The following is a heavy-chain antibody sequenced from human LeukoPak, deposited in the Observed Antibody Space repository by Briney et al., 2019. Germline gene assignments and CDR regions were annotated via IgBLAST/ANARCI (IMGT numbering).Heavy chain of an antibody. D-gene: IGHD5/OR15-5a*01. V-gene: IGHV3-74*01. J-gene: IGHJ4*02. CDR2: MNYDGSST. Sequence: GGSLRLSCAASGLTLSKYWMHWVRQAPGKGLVWVSRMNYDGSSTSYADSVKGRFTISRDNAKNSLYLQMNSLRAEDTAVYYCARDLRPTYWGQGTLVTVSS. CDR3: ARDLRPTY. CDR1: GLTLSKYW.